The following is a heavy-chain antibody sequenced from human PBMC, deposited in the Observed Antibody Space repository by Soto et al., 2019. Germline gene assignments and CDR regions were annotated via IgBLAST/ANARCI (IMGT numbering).Heavy chain of an antibody. D-gene: IGHD1-26*01. CDR3: ARGRELYSGRNYEHDRFDP. V-gene: IGHV1-46*01. J-gene: IGHJ5*02. Sequence: GASVKVSCKASGYTFTSYYMHWVRQAPGQGLEWMGIINPSGGSTSYAQKFQGRVTMTRDTSTRTVYMELSSLRSEDTAVYYCARGRELYSGRNYEHDRFDPWGQGTLVTVSS. CDR2: INPSGGST. CDR1: GYTFTSYY.